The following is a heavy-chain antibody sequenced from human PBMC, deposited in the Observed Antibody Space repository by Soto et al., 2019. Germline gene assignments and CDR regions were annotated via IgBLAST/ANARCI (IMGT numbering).Heavy chain of an antibody. V-gene: IGHV1-69*13. D-gene: IGHD2-2*01. Sequence: SVKVSCKASVGTFSSYAISWVRQAPGQGLEWMGGIIPIFGTANYAQKFQGRVTITADESTSTAYMELSSLRSEDTAVYYCARDRSCSSTSCYEYYYYGMDVWGQGTTVTVSS. J-gene: IGHJ6*02. CDR3: ARDRSCSSTSCYEYYYYGMDV. CDR2: IIPIFGTA. CDR1: VGTFSSYA.